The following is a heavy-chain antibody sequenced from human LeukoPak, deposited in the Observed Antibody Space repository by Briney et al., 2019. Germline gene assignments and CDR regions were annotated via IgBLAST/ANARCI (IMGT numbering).Heavy chain of an antibody. D-gene: IGHD1-26*01. CDR3: AKFKWDLPG. V-gene: IGHV1-69*06. CDR2: IIPMYGTP. J-gene: IGHJ4*02. CDR1: GGTFISCG. Sequence: GASVKVSCKSSGGTFISCGFSWVRQAPGQGLEWMGGIIPMYGTPTYAQKFQGRVTITADTSTTTGYMELNSLKSDDTAVYYCAKFKWDLPGWGQGTLVTVSS.